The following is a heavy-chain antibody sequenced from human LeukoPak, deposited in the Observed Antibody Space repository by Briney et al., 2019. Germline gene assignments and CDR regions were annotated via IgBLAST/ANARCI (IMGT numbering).Heavy chain of an antibody. V-gene: IGHV4-38-2*01. Sequence: SETLSLTCVVSGYSISSGYYWGWIRQPPGKGLEWIGSIYHSGSTYYNPSLKSRVTISVDMSKNQFSLKLSSVTAADTAVYYCARGSSGWIGYFDYWGQGTLVTVSS. CDR2: IYHSGST. D-gene: IGHD6-19*01. CDR1: GYSISSGYY. J-gene: IGHJ4*02. CDR3: ARGSSGWIGYFDY.